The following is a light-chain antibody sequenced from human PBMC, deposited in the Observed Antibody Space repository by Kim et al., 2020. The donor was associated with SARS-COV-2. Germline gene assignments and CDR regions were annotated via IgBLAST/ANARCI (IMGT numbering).Light chain of an antibody. V-gene: IGKV1-39*01. CDR2: AVS. J-gene: IGKJ2*01. CDR3: QQSYRTPYT. Sequence: SVCVRDRVTITCRARQSFSRYCNLCQQKTERAPTLLIYAVSSLQSGVPSRFSRSGSGTDLSLTLSSLQPEVCATYHSQQSYRTPYTFGQGTKREF. CDR1: QSFSRY.